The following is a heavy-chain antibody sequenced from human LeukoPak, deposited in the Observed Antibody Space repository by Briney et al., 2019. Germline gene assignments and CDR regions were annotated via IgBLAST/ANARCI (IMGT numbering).Heavy chain of an antibody. Sequence: SQTLSLTCTVSGGSISSGGYYWSWIRQPPGKGLEWIGYIYYSGSTYYNPSLKSRVTISVDTSKNQFSLKLSSVTAADTAVYYCARDRDGYTLDYWGQGTLVTVSS. J-gene: IGHJ4*02. V-gene: IGHV4-30-4*01. CDR1: GGSISSGGYY. CDR3: ARDRDGYTLDY. CDR2: IYYSGST. D-gene: IGHD5-24*01.